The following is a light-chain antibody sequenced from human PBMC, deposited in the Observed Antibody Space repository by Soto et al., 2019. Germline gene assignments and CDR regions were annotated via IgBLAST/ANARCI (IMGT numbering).Light chain of an antibody. Sequence: DIVMTQSPDSLAVSLGERATINCKSSQSVLYSSNNKNYLAWYQQKPGQPPKLLIYWASTRESGVPDRFSGSGSGTDFTLTISSLQAEDVAVYDCQQYYSTPDTFGQGTKVESK. CDR1: QSVLYSSNNKNY. CDR2: WAS. CDR3: QQYYSTPDT. V-gene: IGKV4-1*01. J-gene: IGKJ1*01.